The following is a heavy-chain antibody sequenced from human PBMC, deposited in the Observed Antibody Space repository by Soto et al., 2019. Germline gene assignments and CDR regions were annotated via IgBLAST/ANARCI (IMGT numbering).Heavy chain of an antibody. CDR3: IVYFYCVDRRYHH. Sequence: GGSPRLDWPASSFAFTTASRKLVSPAPKKGLEWVRRIRRKSAGGTIDYAAPVKDRFTISRDDSKDMLYLQMNSLKTEDTAMYHCIVYFYCVDRRYHHWG. J-gene: IGHJ1*01. D-gene: IGHD3-9*01. CDR1: SFAFTTAS. CDR2: IRRKSAGGTI. V-gene: IGHV3-15*07.